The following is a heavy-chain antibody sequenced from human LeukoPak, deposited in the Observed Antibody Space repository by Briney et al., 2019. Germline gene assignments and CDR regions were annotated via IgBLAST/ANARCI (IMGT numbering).Heavy chain of an antibody. CDR2: MNPNSGNT. J-gene: IGHJ4*02. Sequence: ASVKVSCKASGYTFTSYYMHWVRQATGQGLEWMGWMNPNSGNTGYAQKFQGRVTMTRNTSISTAYMELSSLRSEDTAVYYCARGWYSSGWLDYWGQGTLVTVSS. CDR1: GYTFTSYY. V-gene: IGHV1-8*02. CDR3: ARGWYSSGWLDY. D-gene: IGHD6-19*01.